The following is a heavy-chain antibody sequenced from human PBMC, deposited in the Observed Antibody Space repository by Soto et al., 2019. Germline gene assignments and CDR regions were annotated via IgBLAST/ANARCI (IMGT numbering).Heavy chain of an antibody. Sequence: SETLSLTCTVSGGSISTYFCNWIRQPAGKGMEWIGRIDTSGNTNYSPSLKSRVTMSVDTSKNQFSLKLSSVTAADTAVYYCARGGHDFWSGTFDFWGQGTLVTVSS. J-gene: IGHJ4*02. CDR1: GGSISTYF. CDR3: ARGGHDFWSGTFDF. CDR2: IDTSGNT. V-gene: IGHV4-4*07. D-gene: IGHD3-3*01.